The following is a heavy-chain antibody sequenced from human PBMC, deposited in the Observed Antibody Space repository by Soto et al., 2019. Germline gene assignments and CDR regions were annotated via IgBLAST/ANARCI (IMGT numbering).Heavy chain of an antibody. CDR3: ARDNSVGYTYHHNWFDP. J-gene: IGHJ5*02. V-gene: IGHV4-31*03. Sequence: PSETLSLTCTVSGGSISSAGYFWNWIRQHPGKGLEWIGYIYYSGSTSYNPSLKSRVSVSVDTSKNQFSLKLSSVTAADTAVYYCARDNSVGYTYHHNWFDPWGQGTLVTVSS. CDR1: GGSISSAGYF. D-gene: IGHD5-18*01. CDR2: IYYSGST.